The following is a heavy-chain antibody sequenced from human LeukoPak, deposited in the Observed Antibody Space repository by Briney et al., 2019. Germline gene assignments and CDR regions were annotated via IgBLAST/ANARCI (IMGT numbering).Heavy chain of an antibody. J-gene: IGHJ4*02. CDR2: ISAYNGNT. D-gene: IGHD1-26*01. Sequence: ASVKVSCTASGYTFTSYGISWVRQAPGQGLEWMGWISAYNGNTNYAQKLQGRVTMTTDTSTSTAYMELRSLRSDDTAVYYCAREQYSGHYGAFDYWGQGTLVTVSS. V-gene: IGHV1-18*01. CDR1: GYTFTSYG. CDR3: AREQYSGHYGAFDY.